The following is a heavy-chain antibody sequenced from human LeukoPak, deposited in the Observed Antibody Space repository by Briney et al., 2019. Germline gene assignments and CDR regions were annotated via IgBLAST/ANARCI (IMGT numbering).Heavy chain of an antibody. V-gene: IGHV6-1*01. CDR2: TYYRSKWYN. J-gene: IGHJ4*02. D-gene: IGHD3-22*01. CDR3: ARVWVGYYDSSGYRNSHYFDY. CDR1: GDSVSSNSAA. Sequence: SQTLSLTCAISGDSVSSNSAAWNWIRQSPSRGLEWLGRTYYRSKWYNDYAVSVKSRITINPDTSKNQFSLQLNSVTPEDTAVYYCARVWVGYYDSSGYRNSHYFDYWGQGTLVTVSS.